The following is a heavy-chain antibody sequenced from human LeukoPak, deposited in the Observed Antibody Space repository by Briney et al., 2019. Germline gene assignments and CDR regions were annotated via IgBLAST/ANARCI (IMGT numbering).Heavy chain of an antibody. CDR1: GFSFSDFW. V-gene: IGHV3-74*01. CDR3: ASDRVLGSGSLDN. Sequence: GGSLRLSCTASGFSFSDFWMHWVRQVPGKGLVWVSRIRGDGYDTNYADSVRGRFTISRDNAQNTLYLQMNSLRTEDTAVYYSASDRVLGSGSLDNWGQGTLVTVSS. CDR2: IRGDGYDT. J-gene: IGHJ4*02. D-gene: IGHD3-10*01.